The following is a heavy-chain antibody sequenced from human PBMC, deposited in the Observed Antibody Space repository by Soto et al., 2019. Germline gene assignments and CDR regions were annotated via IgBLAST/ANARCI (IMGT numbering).Heavy chain of an antibody. J-gene: IGHJ4*02. CDR2: IYYSGST. CDR3: AMGDDNSGLGRKH. D-gene: IGHD3-22*01. CDR1: GGSISSGGYY. Sequence: QVQLQESGPGLVKPSQTLSRTCTVSGGSISSGGYYWSWIRQHPGKGLEWIGYIYYSGSTYYNPSLKSRVTISVDTSKNQFSLKLSSVTAADTAVYYCAMGDDNSGLGRKHWGQGTLVTVSS. V-gene: IGHV4-31*03.